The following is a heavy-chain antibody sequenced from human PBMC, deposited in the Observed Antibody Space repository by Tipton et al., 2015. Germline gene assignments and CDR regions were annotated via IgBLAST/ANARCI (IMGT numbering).Heavy chain of an antibody. V-gene: IGHV5-51*01. CDR1: GGTFNTYA. CDR3: ARSREGQGPIDD. CDR2: IYPDDSET. Sequence: VQLVQSGAEVKKPGSSVKVSCKASGGTFNTYAISWVRQAPGQGLEWMGIIYPDDSETRYSPSFQGQVTISADKSITTAYLQWNSLKASDTAMYYCARSREGQGPIDDWGQGTLVTVSS. J-gene: IGHJ4*02.